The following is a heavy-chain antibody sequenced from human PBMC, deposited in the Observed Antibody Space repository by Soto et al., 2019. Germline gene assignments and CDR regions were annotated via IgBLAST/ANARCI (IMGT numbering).Heavy chain of an antibody. Sequence: ASVKVSCKASGYNFTSYGISWVRQAPGQGLEWMGWINTGNGNTKYSQKFQGRVTITRDTSATSASTVYMEVSSLRSEDTAIYYCARDSSAGAIFASPYYYGMDVWGQGTTVTVSS. J-gene: IGHJ6*02. V-gene: IGHV1-3*04. D-gene: IGHD3-3*01. CDR3: ARDSSAGAIFASPYYYGMDV. CDR2: INTGNGNT. CDR1: GYNFTSYG.